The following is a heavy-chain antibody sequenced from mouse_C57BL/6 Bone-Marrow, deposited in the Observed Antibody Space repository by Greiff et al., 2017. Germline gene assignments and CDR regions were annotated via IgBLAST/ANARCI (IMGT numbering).Heavy chain of an antibody. CDR3: ARDDGSSPFDY. V-gene: IGHV5-4*01. D-gene: IGHD1-1*01. CDR2: ISDGGSYT. CDR1: GFTFSSYA. J-gene: IGHJ2*01. Sequence: EVKLVESGGGLVKPGGSLKLSCAASGFTFSSYAMSWVRQTPEKRLEWVATISDGGSYTYYPDNVKGRFTISRDNAKNNLYLQMSHLKSEDTAMYYCARDDGSSPFDYWGQGTTHTVSA.